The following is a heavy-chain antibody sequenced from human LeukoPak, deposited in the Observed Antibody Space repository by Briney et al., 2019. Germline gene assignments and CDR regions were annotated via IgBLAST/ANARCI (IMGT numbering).Heavy chain of an antibody. CDR1: GFTFSSYG. D-gene: IGHD5-18*01. CDR2: ISSDGIDE. V-gene: IGHV3-30*03. CDR3: ARARSRDTPLY. Sequence: GGSLRLSCAASGFTFSSYGMHWVRQAPGKGLEWVAVISSDGIDEYYGDSVKGRFTISRDNSKNTLYLQMNSLRAEDTAVYYCARARSRDTPLYWGQGTLVTVSS. J-gene: IGHJ4*02.